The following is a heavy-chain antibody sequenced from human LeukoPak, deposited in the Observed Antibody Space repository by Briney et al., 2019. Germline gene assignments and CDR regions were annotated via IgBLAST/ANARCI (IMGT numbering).Heavy chain of an antibody. V-gene: IGHV1-46*01. J-gene: IGHJ3*02. CDR3: ATLIVGATIGHAFDI. D-gene: IGHD1-26*01. CDR2: INPNGDRT. Sequence: ASVKVSCKASENTFTNYYMHWVRQAPGQGLEWLGIINPNGDRTNYAQTFQGRVTMTRDTSTTTVYMELSSLRSEDTAVYYCATLIVGATIGHAFDIWGQGTMVTVSS. CDR1: ENTFTNYY.